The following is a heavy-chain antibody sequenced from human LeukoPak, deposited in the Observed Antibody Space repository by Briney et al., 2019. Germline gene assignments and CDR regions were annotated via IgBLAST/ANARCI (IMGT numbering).Heavy chain of an antibody. V-gene: IGHV3-21*01. CDR3: ARELVIAAHSYYYYYGMDV. Sequence: GGSLRLSCAASGFTFSSYSMNWVRQAPGKGLEWVSSISSSSSYIYYADSVKGRFTISRDNAKNSLYLQMNSLRAEDTAVYYCARELVIAAHSYYYYYGMDVWGQGTTVTVSS. CDR1: GFTFSSYS. D-gene: IGHD6-6*01. J-gene: IGHJ6*02. CDR2: ISSSSSYI.